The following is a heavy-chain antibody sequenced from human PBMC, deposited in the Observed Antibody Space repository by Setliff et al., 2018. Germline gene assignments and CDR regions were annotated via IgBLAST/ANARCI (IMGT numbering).Heavy chain of an antibody. CDR1: GFTFSSYS. CDR2: ISRSGSTI. J-gene: IGHJ4*02. Sequence: PGGSLRLSCAASGFTFSSYSMNWVRQAPGKGLEWVSSISRSGSTIYYADSVKGRFTISRDKAKNSLYLQMNSLRAEDTAVYYCARELLSSRSQGEIDYWGQGTLVTVSS. V-gene: IGHV3-21*04. CDR3: ARELLSSRSQGEIDY. D-gene: IGHD2-15*01.